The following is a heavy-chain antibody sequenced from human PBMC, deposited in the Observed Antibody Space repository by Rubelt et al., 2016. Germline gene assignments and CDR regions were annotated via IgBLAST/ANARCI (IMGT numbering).Heavy chain of an antibody. CDR2: IYYSGST. V-gene: IGHV4-39*07. CDR3: ARADYYDSSGYHNWFDP. Sequence: QLQLQESGPGLVKPSETLSLTCTVSGGSISSSSYYWGWIRQPPGKGLEWIGSIYYSGSTYYNPSLKSRVTISVATSKNQFSLKLSSVTAADTAVYYWARADYYDSSGYHNWFDPWGQGTLVTVSS. J-gene: IGHJ5*02. CDR1: GGSISSSSYY. D-gene: IGHD3-22*01.